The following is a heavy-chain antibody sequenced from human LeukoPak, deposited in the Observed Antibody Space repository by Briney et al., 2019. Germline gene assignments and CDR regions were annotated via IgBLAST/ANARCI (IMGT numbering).Heavy chain of an antibody. Sequence: PGGSLRLSCAASGFIVSNKYMSWVRQAPGKGPEWVSVIYSGGSTYYADSVKGRFTISRDTSKNMVYLQMNSLRAEDTAVYYCARETYYYYMDVWGKGTTVTISS. CDR3: ARETYYYYMDV. CDR1: GFIVSNKY. J-gene: IGHJ6*03. V-gene: IGHV3-66*01. CDR2: IYSGGST.